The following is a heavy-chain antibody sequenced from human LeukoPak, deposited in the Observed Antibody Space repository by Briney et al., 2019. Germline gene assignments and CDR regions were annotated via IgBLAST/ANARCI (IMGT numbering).Heavy chain of an antibody. V-gene: IGHV3-21*01. CDR1: GFTFSSYS. CDR3: ARQYSYGFDWFDP. J-gene: IGHJ5*02. Sequence: GGSLRLSCAASGFTFSSYSTNWVRQAPGKGLEWVSSISSSSSYIYYADSVKGRFTISRDNAKNSLYLQMNSLRAEDTAVYYCARQYSYGFDWFDPWGQGTLVTVSS. D-gene: IGHD5-18*01. CDR2: ISSSSSYI.